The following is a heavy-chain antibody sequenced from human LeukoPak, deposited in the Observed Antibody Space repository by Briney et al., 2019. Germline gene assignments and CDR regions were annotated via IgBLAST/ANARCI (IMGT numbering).Heavy chain of an antibody. CDR3: ARRRMVYAHNWFDP. V-gene: IGHV1-69*04. Sequence: GASVKVSCKASGGTFSSYAISWVRQAPGQGLEWMGRIIPILGIANYVQKFQGRVTITADESTSTAYMELSSLRSEDTAVYYCARRRMVYAHNWFDPWGQGTLVTVSS. J-gene: IGHJ5*02. D-gene: IGHD2-8*01. CDR2: IIPILGIA. CDR1: GGTFSSYA.